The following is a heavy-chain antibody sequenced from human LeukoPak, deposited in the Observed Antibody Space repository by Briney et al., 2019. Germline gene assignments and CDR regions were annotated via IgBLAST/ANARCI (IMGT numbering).Heavy chain of an antibody. J-gene: IGHJ4*02. CDR1: GYAINIDYS. D-gene: IGHD3-22*01. CDR3: ARDQYYYDSSGYYVFDY. CDR2: ISPNGIT. Sequence: KASETLSLTCFVSGYAINIDYSWGWIRQSPGKGLEWIGIISPNGITYYNPSLRGRVTISEDTSKNQFSLKLRSVTAADTAVYYCARDQYYYDSSGYYVFDYWGQGTLVTVSS. V-gene: IGHV4-38-2*02.